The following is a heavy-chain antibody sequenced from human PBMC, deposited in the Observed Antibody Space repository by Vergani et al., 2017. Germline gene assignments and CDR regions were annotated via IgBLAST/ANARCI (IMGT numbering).Heavy chain of an antibody. CDR1: GGSFSGYY. CDR3: ARVQELYDFWSDHVLYYYYMDV. Sequence: QVQLQQWGAGLLKPSETLSLTCAVYGGSFSGYYWSWIRQPLGKGLEWIGEINHSGSTNYNPSLKSRVTISVDTSKNQFSLKLSSVTAADTAVYYCARVQELYDFWSDHVLYYYYMDVWGKGTTVTVSS. CDR2: INHSGST. D-gene: IGHD3-3*01. J-gene: IGHJ6*03. V-gene: IGHV4-34*01.